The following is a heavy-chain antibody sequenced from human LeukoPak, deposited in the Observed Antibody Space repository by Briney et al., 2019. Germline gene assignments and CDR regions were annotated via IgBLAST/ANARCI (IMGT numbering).Heavy chain of an antibody. CDR3: ARVVAGYDSSGYAYYYYYYYMDV. V-gene: IGHV4-59*01. CDR2: IYYSGST. J-gene: IGHJ6*03. D-gene: IGHD3-22*01. Sequence: SETLSLTCTVSGGSISSYYWSWIRQPPGKGLEWIGYIYYSGSTNYNPSLKSRVTISVDTPKNQFSLKLSSVTAADTAVYYCARVVAGYDSSGYAYYYYYYYMDVWGKGTTVTVSS. CDR1: GGSISSYY.